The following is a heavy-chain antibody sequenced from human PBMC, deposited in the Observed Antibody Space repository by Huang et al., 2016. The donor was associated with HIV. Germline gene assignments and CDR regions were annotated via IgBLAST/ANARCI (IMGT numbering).Heavy chain of an antibody. V-gene: IGHV3-30*02. CDR2: IRFDGGNK. CDR1: GFSFSHYG. Sequence: QEQLVESGGGVVQPGGSLRFSCATFGFSFSHYGMHWVRQGPGKGLEWVAVIRFDGGNKHYADSAKGRFTISRDNSKKMLFLEMNSLRGDDTAFYYCATDLGGYSFDYWGQGALVSVSS. J-gene: IGHJ4*02. CDR3: ATDLGGYSFDY. D-gene: IGHD2-21*02.